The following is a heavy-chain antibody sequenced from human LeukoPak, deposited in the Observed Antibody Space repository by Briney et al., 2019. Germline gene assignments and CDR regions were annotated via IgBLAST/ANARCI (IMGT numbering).Heavy chain of an antibody. CDR2: INHSGST. CDR3: ARLRGLRGFDY. D-gene: IGHD5-12*01. Sequence: PSETLTLTCAVYGGPFSGYYWSWIRQPPGKGLEWIGEINHSGSTNYNPSLKSRVTISVDTSKNQFSLKLSSVTAADTAVYYCARLRGLRGFDYWGQGTLVTVSS. CDR1: GGPFSGYY. J-gene: IGHJ4*02. V-gene: IGHV4-34*01.